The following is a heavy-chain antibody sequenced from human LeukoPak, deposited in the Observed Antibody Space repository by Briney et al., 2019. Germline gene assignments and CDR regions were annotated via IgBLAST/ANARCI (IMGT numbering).Heavy chain of an antibody. CDR3: TKDMPAAGTLISWILDY. CDR2: ISGSGGGT. V-gene: IGHV3-23*01. J-gene: IGHJ4*02. CDR1: GITLSNYG. D-gene: IGHD6-13*01. Sequence: PGGSLRLSCAVSGITLSNYGMSWVRQAPGKGLEWGAGISGSGGGTKYADSVKGRFTISRDNAKNSLYLQMNSLRAEDTALYYCTKDMPAAGTLISWILDYWGQGTLVTVSS.